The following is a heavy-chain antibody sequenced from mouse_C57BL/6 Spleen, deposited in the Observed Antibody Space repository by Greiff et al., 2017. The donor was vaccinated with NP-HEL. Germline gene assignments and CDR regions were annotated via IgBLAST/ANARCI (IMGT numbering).Heavy chain of an antibody. J-gene: IGHJ1*03. CDR1: GYTFTDYN. D-gene: IGHD1-1*01. Sequence: VHVKQSGPELVKPGASVKMSCKASGYTFTDYNMHWVKQSHGKSLEWIGYINPNNGGTSYNQKFKGKATLTVNKSSSTAYMELRSLTSEDSAVYYCARWDYYGSSTYWYFDVWGTGTTVTVSS. CDR2: INPNNGGT. V-gene: IGHV1-22*01. CDR3: ARWDYYGSSTYWYFDV.